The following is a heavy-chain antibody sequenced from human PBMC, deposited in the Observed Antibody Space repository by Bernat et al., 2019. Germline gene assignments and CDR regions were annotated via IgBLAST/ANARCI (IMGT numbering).Heavy chain of an antibody. J-gene: IGHJ3*02. CDR3: AKDQDLQQWLVLAFDI. CDR1: GFTFSSYA. Sequence: EVQLLVSGGGLVQPGGSLRLSCAASGFTFSSYAMSWVRQAPGKGLEWVSAISGSGGSTYYADSVKGRFTISRDNSKNTLYLQMNSLRAEDTAVYYCAKDQDLQQWLVLAFDIWGQGTMVTVSS. D-gene: IGHD6-19*01. V-gene: IGHV3-23*01. CDR2: ISGSGGST.